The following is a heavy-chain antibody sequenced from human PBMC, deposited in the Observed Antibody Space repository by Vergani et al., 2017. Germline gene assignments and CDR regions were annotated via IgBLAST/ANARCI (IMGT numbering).Heavy chain of an antibody. CDR3: ARGGDIVVVPAAITMDV. D-gene: IGHD2-2*02. J-gene: IGHJ6*03. CDR2: INPSGGST. Sequence: QVQLVQSGAEVKKPGASVKVSCKASGYTFTSYYIHWVRQAPGQGLEWMGIINPSGGSTSYAQKFQGRVTITADESTSTAYMELSSLRSEDTAVYYCARGGDIVVVPAAITMDVWGKGTTVTVSS. CDR1: GYTFTSYY. V-gene: IGHV1-46*01.